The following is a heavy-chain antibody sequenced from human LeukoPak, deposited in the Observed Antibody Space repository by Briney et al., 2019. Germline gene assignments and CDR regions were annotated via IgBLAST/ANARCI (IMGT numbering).Heavy chain of an antibody. D-gene: IGHD1-26*01. V-gene: IGHV4-31*03. CDR2: IYYSGST. CDR1: GGSISSGGYY. CDR3: ARLGSGSPFLLYY. Sequence: SETLSLTCSVSGGSISSGGYYWSWIRQHPGKGLEWIGYIYYSGSTYYNPSLKSRVTISVDTSKNQFSLKLSSVTAADTAVYYCARLGSGSPFLLYYWGQGTLVTVSS. J-gene: IGHJ4*02.